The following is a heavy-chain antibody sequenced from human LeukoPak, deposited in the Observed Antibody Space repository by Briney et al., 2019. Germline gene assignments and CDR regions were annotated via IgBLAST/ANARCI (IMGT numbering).Heavy chain of an antibody. CDR2: INPNSGGT. CDR3: AREAMATSGSDAFDI. Sequence: ASVKVSCKASGYTFTSYGISWVRQAPGQGLEWMGWINPNSGGTNYAQKFQGRVTMTRDTSIGTAYMELSRLRSDDTAVYYCAREAMATSGSDAFDIWGQGTMVTVSS. CDR1: GYTFTSYG. D-gene: IGHD5-18*01. J-gene: IGHJ3*02. V-gene: IGHV1-2*02.